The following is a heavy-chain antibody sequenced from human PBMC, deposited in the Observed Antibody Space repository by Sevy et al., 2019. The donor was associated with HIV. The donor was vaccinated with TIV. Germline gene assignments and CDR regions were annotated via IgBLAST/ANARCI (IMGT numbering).Heavy chain of an antibody. V-gene: IGHV4-30-2*01. CDR3: ARGDPSNTFDY. J-gene: IGHJ4*02. Sequence: SETLSLTCAVSGDSISSGGYSWNWIRQPPGKGLEWIGYMYHSGSTYSNPSLQSRVTISVDRSKNQFSLKLTSVTAADTAVYYCARGDPSNTFDYWGQGTLVTVSS. CDR2: MYHSGST. CDR1: GDSISSGGYS.